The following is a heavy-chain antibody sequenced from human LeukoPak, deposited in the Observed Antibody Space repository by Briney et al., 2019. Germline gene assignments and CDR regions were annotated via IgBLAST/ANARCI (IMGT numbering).Heavy chain of an antibody. J-gene: IGHJ5*02. CDR3: ASQPTLGYCSGGSCYSGWFDP. Sequence: PSETLSLTCAVYGGSFSGYYWSWIRQPPGKGLEWIGEINHSGSTNYNPSLKSRVTISVDTSKNQFSLKLSSVTAADTAVYYCASQPTLGYCSGGSCYSGWFDPWGQGTLVTVSS. CDR1: GGSFSGYY. CDR2: INHSGST. V-gene: IGHV4-34*01. D-gene: IGHD2-15*01.